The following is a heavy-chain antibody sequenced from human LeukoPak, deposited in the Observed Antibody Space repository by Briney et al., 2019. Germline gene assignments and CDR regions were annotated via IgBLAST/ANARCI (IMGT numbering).Heavy chain of an antibody. CDR3: ARARSDFWSGYSEYYFDY. CDR2: INPSGGST. Sequence: ASVTVSCKASGYTFTGYYMHWVRQAPGQGLEWMGIINPSGGSTSYAQKFQGRVTMTRDTSTSTVYMELSSLRSEDTAVYYCARARSDFWSGYSEYYFDYWGQGTLVTVSS. J-gene: IGHJ4*02. CDR1: GYTFTGYY. V-gene: IGHV1-46*01. D-gene: IGHD3-3*01.